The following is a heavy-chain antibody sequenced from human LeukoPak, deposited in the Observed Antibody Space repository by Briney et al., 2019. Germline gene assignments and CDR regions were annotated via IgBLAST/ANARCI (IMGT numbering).Heavy chain of an antibody. Sequence: ASETLSLTCAVYGGSFSGYYWSWIRQPPGKGLEWIGEINHSGSTNYNPSLKSRVTISVDTSKNQFSLKLSSVTAADTAVYYYARFPMSGAAAGTVGFGYWGQGTLVTVSS. V-gene: IGHV4-34*01. CDR3: ARFPMSGAAAGTVGFGY. CDR2: INHSGST. J-gene: IGHJ4*02. D-gene: IGHD6-13*01. CDR1: GGSFSGYY.